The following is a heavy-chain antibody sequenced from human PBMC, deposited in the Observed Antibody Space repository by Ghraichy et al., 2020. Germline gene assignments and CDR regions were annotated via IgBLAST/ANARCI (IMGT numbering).Heavy chain of an antibody. CDR1: GGSFSGYY. CDR2: INHSGST. Sequence: SETLSLTCAVYGGSFSGYYWSWIRQPPGKGLEWIGEINHSGSTNYNPSLKSRVTISVDTSKNQFSLKLSSVTAADTAVYYCASPPGGSGAGDDYWGQGTLVTVSS. V-gene: IGHV4-34*01. D-gene: IGHD3-10*01. J-gene: IGHJ4*02. CDR3: ASPPGGSGAGDDY.